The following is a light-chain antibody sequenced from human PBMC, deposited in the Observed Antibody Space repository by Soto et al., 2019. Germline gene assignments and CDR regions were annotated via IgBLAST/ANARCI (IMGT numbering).Light chain of an antibody. CDR1: HGISSY. J-gene: IGKJ5*01. V-gene: IGKV1-9*01. CDR2: AAS. Sequence: HLTQPPPSLSASVGDRVTITCRASHGISSYFARYQQQPGKAPKLLIYAASTLQTVFPSRFCGSGSGTDVTLPISSLQPDDFATYYFLQLGSSPRTFDQGTRREIK. CDR3: LQLGSSPRT.